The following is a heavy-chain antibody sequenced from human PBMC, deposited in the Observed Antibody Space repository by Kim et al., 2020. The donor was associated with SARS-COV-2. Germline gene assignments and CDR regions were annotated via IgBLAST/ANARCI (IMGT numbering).Heavy chain of an antibody. D-gene: IGHD2-2*02. J-gene: IGHJ4*02. CDR3: AREEGVDCSSTSCYSDY. Sequence: VKGRFTISRDNAKNSLYLQMNSLRAEDTAVYYCAREEGVDCSSTSCYSDYWGQGTLVTVSS. V-gene: IGHV3-21*01.